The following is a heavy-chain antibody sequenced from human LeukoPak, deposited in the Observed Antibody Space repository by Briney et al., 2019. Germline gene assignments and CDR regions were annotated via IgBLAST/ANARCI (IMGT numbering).Heavy chain of an antibody. V-gene: IGHV1-18*01. D-gene: IGHD3-22*01. CDR2: ISAYNGNT. J-gene: IGHJ4*02. CDR3: ARDSYYYDSSGYDY. Sequence: ASVKVSCKASGYTFTSYGISWVRQAPGQGLEWMGWISAYNGNTNYAQKFQGRVTMTRDMSTSTVYMELSSLRSEDTAVYYCARDSYYYDSSGYDYWGQGTLVTVSS. CDR1: GYTFTSYG.